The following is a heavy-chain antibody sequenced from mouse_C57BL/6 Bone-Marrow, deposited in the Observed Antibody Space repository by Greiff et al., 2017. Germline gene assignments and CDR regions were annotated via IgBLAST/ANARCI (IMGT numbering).Heavy chain of an antibody. CDR3: ARDGWWYFDV. J-gene: IGHJ1*03. D-gene: IGHD2-3*01. CDR1: GFTFSSYA. V-gene: IGHV5-4*01. CDR2: ISDGGSYT. Sequence: EVQGVESGGGLVKPGGSLKLSCAASGFTFSSYAMSWVRQTPEKRLEWVATISDGGSYTYYPDNVKGRFTISRDNAKNNLYLQMSHLKSEDTAMYYCARDGWWYFDVWGTGTTVTVSS.